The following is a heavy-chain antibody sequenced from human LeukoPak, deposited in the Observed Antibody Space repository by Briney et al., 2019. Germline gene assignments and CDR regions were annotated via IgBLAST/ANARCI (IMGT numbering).Heavy chain of an antibody. CDR3: ARHVGNSGSGSYLTYFDY. V-gene: IGHV4-59*08. D-gene: IGHD3-10*01. Sequence: SETLSLTCTASGGSISGYYWSWIRQPPGKGLEWIGHIYYSGSTHYNPSLKSRVTISVDTSKNQFSLKLSSVTAADTAVYYCARHVGNSGSGSYLTYFDYWGQGTLVTVSS. CDR1: GGSISGYY. J-gene: IGHJ4*02. CDR2: IYYSGST.